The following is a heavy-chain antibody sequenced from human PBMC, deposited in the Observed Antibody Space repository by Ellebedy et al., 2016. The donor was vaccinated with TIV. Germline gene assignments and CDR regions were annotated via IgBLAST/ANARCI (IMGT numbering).Heavy chain of an antibody. CDR2: INHSGST. CDR1: GGSFSGYY. J-gene: IGHJ6*03. V-gene: IGHV4-34*01. CDR3: ARDVPVPRLLLSSYYYYYMDV. D-gene: IGHD2-21*02. Sequence: SETLSLTXAVYGGSFSGYYWSWIRQPPGKGLEWIGEINHSGSTNYNPSLKSRVTISVDTSKNQFSLKLSSVTAADTAVYYCARDVPVPRLLLSSYYYYYMDVWGKGTTVTVSS.